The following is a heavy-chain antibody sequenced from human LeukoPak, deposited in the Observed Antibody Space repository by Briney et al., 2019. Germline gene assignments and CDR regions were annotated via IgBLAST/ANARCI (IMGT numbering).Heavy chain of an antibody. Sequence: ASVKVSCKASGYTFTGHYMHWVRQGPGQGPEWMGWINPKSGVTNYAQTFQGRVTMTRDTPISIVYMELSRLTLDDTAVYYCARALRYDDSSGYYAYWGQGTLVTVSS. CDR3: ARALRYDDSSGYYAY. J-gene: IGHJ4*01. CDR2: INPKSGVT. CDR1: GYTFTGHY. D-gene: IGHD3-22*01. V-gene: IGHV1-2*02.